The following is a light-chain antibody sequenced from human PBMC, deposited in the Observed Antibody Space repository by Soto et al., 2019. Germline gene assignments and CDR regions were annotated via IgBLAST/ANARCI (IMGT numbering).Light chain of an antibody. V-gene: IGKV3-15*01. Sequence: EVVMTQSPATLSVSPGERATLSCRASQSVNANLAWYQQKPAQAPTLLTHGASNRATGLPARFSGSGFGTEFIITISRVQSEDFAVYYCQQYNTWLWTFGQGTKVEI. CDR2: GAS. J-gene: IGKJ1*01. CDR3: QQYNTWLWT. CDR1: QSVNAN.